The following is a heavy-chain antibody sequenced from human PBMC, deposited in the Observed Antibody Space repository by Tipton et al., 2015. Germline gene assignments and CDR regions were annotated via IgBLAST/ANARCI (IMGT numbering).Heavy chain of an antibody. Sequence: TLSLTCAVSGGSISSTNWWTWVRQPPGKGLEWIGEISQSGNTNYNPSLKSRVTISADKSKNQFSLNLKSVTAADTAIYYCTRERGAGTFQGFDYWGQGTLATVSS. V-gene: IGHV4-4*02. D-gene: IGHD2/OR15-2a*01. CDR2: ISQSGNT. J-gene: IGHJ4*02. CDR1: GGSISSTNW. CDR3: TRERGAGTFQGFDY.